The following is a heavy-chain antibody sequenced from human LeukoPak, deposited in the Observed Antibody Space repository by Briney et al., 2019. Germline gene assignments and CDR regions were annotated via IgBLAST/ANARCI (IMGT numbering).Heavy chain of an antibody. D-gene: IGHD3-22*01. J-gene: IGHJ4*02. CDR2: IYYSGST. CDR1: GGSISSYY. CDR3: ARFPPLPGYYDSSGYYNFDY. V-gene: IGHV4-59*01. Sequence: SETLSLTCAVSGGSISSYYWSWIRQPPGKGLEWIGYIYYSGSTNYNPSLKSRVTISVGTSKNQFSLKLSSVTAADTAVYYCARFPPLPGYYDSSGYYNFDYWGQGTLVTVSS.